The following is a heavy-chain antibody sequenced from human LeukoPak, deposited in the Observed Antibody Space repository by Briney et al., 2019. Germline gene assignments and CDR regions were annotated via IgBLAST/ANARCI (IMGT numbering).Heavy chain of an antibody. V-gene: IGHV3-74*01. J-gene: IGHJ4*02. D-gene: IGHD6-19*01. CDR2: INSDGSTT. Sequence: GGSLRLSCAASGFTFSSYWMHWVRQAPGKGLVWVSRINSDGSTTSYADSVMGRFTISRDNAKNTLYLQMNSLSGEDTAVYYCVRVIYSGWGGELSDWGLGTLVTVSS. CDR1: GFTFSSYW. CDR3: VRVIYSGWGGELSD.